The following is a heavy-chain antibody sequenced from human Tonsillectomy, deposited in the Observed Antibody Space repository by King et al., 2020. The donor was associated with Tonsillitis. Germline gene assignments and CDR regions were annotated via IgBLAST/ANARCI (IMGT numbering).Heavy chain of an antibody. V-gene: IGHV3-49*04. J-gene: IGHJ6*03. CDR3: TTGGMVTIMGSYYYYYMDV. CDR2: IRSKAYGGTR. Sequence: EVQLVESGGGLVHPGRSLRLSCTASGYTFGDYAMNWVRQGPGKGLEWVGLIRSKAYGGTREYAASVKGRFNISRDDSKSIAYLQMNSLKTEDTAVYYCTTGGMVTIMGSYYYYYMDVWGKGTTVTVSS. D-gene: IGHD5-24*01. CDR1: GYTFGDYA.